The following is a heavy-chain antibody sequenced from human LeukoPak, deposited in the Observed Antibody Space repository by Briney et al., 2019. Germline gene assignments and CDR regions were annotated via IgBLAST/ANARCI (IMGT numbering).Heavy chain of an antibody. V-gene: IGHV1-2*02. J-gene: IGHJ4*02. D-gene: IGHD6-6*01. CDR3: ARHSRSADY. Sequence: GASVKVSCKASGYTFTGYYMHWVRQAPGQVLEWMGWINPDSGDTNYAQIFQGRVTMTRDTSISTAYMELSRLRFDDTAVYYCARHSRSADYWGQGTLVTVSS. CDR1: GYTFTGYY. CDR2: INPDSGDT.